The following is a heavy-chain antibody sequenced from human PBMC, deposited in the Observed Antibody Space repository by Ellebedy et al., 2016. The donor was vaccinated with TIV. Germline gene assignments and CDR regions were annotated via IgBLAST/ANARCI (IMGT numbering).Heavy chain of an antibody. D-gene: IGHD3-10*01. CDR1: GFTFSSYG. CDR3: AKGTTPPPNYYGSGNDAFDI. CDR2: IWYDGSNK. Sequence: GGSLRLSCAASGFTFSSYGMHWVRQAPGKGLEWVAVIWYDGSNKYYADSVKGRFTISRDNSKNTLYLQMNSLSAEDMALYYCAKGTTPPPNYYGSGNDAFDIWGQGTMVTVSS. V-gene: IGHV3-30*02. J-gene: IGHJ3*02.